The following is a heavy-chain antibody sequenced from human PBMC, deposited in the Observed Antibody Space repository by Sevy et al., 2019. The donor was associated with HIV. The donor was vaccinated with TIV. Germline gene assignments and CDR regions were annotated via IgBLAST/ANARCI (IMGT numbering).Heavy chain of an antibody. CDR1: VGSVSDYY. J-gene: IGHJ6*02. CDR3: ERDGQYGLDV. V-gene: IGHV4-4*07. Sequence: SETLSLSCNVSVGSVSDYYWAWIRQPAGKGLEWIGRFYDGGGFSSAGTSKYNPSFKSRVSMSVDTSKNQVSLKVTSVTAADTAVYYCERDGQYGLDVWGHGTTVTVSS. CDR2: FYDGGGF.